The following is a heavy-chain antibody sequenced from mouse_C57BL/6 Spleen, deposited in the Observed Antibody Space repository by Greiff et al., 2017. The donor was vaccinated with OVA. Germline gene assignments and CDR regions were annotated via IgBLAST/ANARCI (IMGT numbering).Heavy chain of an antibody. D-gene: IGHD1-1*01. CDR2: INPNNGGT. J-gene: IGHJ2*01. V-gene: IGHV1-26*01. CDR1: GYTFTDYY. CDR3: AREGDYGSQNYFDY. Sequence: EVQLQQSGPELVKPGASVKISCKASGYTFTDYYMNWVKQSHGKSLEWIGDINPNNGGTSYNQKFKGKATLTVDKSSSTAYMELRSLTSEDSAVYYCAREGDYGSQNYFDYWGQGTTLTVSS.